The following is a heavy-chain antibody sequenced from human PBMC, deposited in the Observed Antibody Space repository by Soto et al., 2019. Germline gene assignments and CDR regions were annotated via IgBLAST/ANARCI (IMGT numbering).Heavy chain of an antibody. J-gene: IGHJ1*01. CDR1: GYSFTSYW. CDR2: VYPGDCDT. Sequence: GESLKISCKGSGYSFTSYWIGWVRQMPGKGLEWMGIVYPGDCDTRYSPSFQGQVTISADKSISTAYLQCSSLKASETAMYYCARPPAYSSSWYDQYFQHWGQGTLVTVSS. CDR3: ARPPAYSSSWYDQYFQH. V-gene: IGHV5-51*01. D-gene: IGHD6-13*01.